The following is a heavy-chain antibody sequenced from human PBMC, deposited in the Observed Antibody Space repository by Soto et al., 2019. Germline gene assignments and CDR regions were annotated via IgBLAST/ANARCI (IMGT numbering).Heavy chain of an antibody. CDR2: INHSGST. J-gene: IGHJ5*02. CDR3: ARAGPYAYSSGWYNWFDP. V-gene: IGHV4-34*01. Sequence: SETLSLTCAVYGGSFSGYYWSWIRQPPGKGLEWIGEINHSGSTNYNPSLKSRVTISVDTSKNQFSLKLSSVTAADTAVYYCARAGPYAYSSGWYNWFDPWGQGTLVTVSS. D-gene: IGHD6-19*01. CDR1: GGSFSGYY.